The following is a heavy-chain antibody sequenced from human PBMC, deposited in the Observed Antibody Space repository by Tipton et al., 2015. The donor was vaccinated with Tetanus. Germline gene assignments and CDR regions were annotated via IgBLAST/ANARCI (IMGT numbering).Heavy chain of an antibody. D-gene: IGHD2-2*01. CDR3: ARGYAGGAWDV. J-gene: IGHJ4*02. Sequence: QLVQSGAEVKPSQTLSVTCVISGDRLSSDIAAWYWIRQSPSRGLEWLGRTYYRSKWSNDYAVSVKSRVTITSDTSKNQFSLQLGSVTPEDTAVYYCARGYAGGAWDVWGQGNLVTVSS. V-gene: IGHV6-1*01. CDR2: TYYRSKWSN. CDR1: GDRLSSDIAA.